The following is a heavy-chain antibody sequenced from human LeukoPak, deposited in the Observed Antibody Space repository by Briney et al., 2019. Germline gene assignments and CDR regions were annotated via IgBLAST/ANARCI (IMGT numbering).Heavy chain of an antibody. J-gene: IGHJ3*02. Sequence: PGGSLRLSCAASGFTFDDYAMHWVRQAPGKGLEWVSGISWNSGSIGYADSVKGRFTISRDNAKNSLYLQMNSLRAEDTALYYCAKKSLAAAGQDAFDIWGQGTMVTVSS. CDR1: GFTFDDYA. CDR3: AKKSLAAAGQDAFDI. CDR2: ISWNSGSI. V-gene: IGHV3-9*01. D-gene: IGHD6-13*01.